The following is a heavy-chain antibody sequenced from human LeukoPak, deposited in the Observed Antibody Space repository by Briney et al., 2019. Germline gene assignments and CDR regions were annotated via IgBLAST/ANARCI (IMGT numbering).Heavy chain of an antibody. CDR1: GGSISSSGYY. V-gene: IGHV4-39*07. D-gene: IGHD2-15*01. Sequence: SETLSLTCTVSGGSISSSGYYWGWIRQPPGRGLEWIGNIYYDGSTYYNPSLKSRVIISVDPSKNQFSLKLSSVTAADTAVYYCATESVATASFDYWGQGTLVTVSS. J-gene: IGHJ4*02. CDR2: IYYDGST. CDR3: ATESVATASFDY.